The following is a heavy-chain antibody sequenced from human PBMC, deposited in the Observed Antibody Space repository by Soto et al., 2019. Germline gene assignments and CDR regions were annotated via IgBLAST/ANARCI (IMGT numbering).Heavy chain of an antibody. Sequence: LETLSHTCAVYGGSFSGYYWSWIRQPPGKGLEWIGEINHSGSTNYNPSLKSRVTISVDTSKNQFSLKLSSVTAADTAVYYCARAHRYCSGGSCHDFDYWGQGTLVTVSS. D-gene: IGHD2-15*01. CDR3: ARAHRYCSGGSCHDFDY. J-gene: IGHJ4*02. CDR1: GGSFSGYY. CDR2: INHSGST. V-gene: IGHV4-34*01.